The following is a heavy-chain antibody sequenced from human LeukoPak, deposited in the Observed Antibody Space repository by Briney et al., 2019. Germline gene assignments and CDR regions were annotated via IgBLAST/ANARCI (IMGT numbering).Heavy chain of an antibody. Sequence: SVKVSCKASGGTFSSYAISWVRQAPRQGLEWMGGIIPIFGTANYAQKFQGRVTITADESTSTAYMELSSLRSEDTAVYYCATSDSGSYAAGYYFDYWGQGTLVTVSS. CDR3: ATSDSGSYAAGYYFDY. CDR1: GGTFSSYA. D-gene: IGHD1-26*01. CDR2: IIPIFGTA. J-gene: IGHJ4*02. V-gene: IGHV1-69*01.